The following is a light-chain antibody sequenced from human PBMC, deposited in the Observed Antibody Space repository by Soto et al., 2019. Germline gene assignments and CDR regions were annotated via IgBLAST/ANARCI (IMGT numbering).Light chain of an antibody. CDR3: QQYGSSPPT. CDR1: QSVSSSS. CDR2: GAS. J-gene: IGKJ1*01. V-gene: IGKV3-20*01. Sequence: EIVLTQSPGTLSLSPGEGATLSCRASQSVSSSSLAWYQQKPGQAPRLLIYGASSRATGIPDRFSDSGSGTDFTLTISRLELEDFAVYYCQQYGSSPPTFGQGTKVEIK.